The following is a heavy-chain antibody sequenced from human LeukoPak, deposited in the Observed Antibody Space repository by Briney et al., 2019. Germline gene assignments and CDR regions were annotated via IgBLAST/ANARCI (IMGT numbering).Heavy chain of an antibody. V-gene: IGHV4-4*07. J-gene: IGHJ4*02. D-gene: IGHD6-19*01. CDR1: GGSISNYH. CDR3: ARRDISSGWSFDY. Sequence: SETLSLTCTVSGGSISNYHWSWIRQPAGKGLEWISQIHTSGSTNYNPPLKSRVTMSIDTPENQLSLTIRSVTAADTAVYYCARRDISSGWSFDYWARESWSPSPQ. CDR2: IHTSGST.